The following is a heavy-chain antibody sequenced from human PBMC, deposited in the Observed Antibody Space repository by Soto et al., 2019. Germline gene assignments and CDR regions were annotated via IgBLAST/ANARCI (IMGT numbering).Heavy chain of an antibody. V-gene: IGHV1-18*01. CDR3: ARDDRSSFWVYFDY. D-gene: IGHD6-6*01. J-gene: IGHJ4*02. CDR1: GYTFTSYG. CDR2: ISADNGTT. Sequence: QVQLVQTGAEVKKPGASVKVSFKSAGYTFTSYGTILVLQAPGQGREWMGWISADNGTTDYEQKLQCLVTMTTDTSTSAAYMELRILCSDDRAVYYCARDDRSSFWVYFDYWGQGSMVTVPS.